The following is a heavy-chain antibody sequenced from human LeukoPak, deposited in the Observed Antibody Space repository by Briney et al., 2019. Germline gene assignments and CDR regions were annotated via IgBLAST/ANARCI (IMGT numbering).Heavy chain of an antibody. V-gene: IGHV3-21*01. J-gene: IGHJ3*02. CDR2: ISSSSSYI. Sequence: GRSLRLSCAASGFTFSSYAMHWVRQAPGKGLEWVSSISSSSSYIYYADSVKGRFTISRDNAKNSLYLQMNSLRAEDTAVYYCARDPLEYCTNGVCYAGGFDIWGQGTMVTVSS. CDR1: GFTFSSYA. CDR3: ARDPLEYCTNGVCYAGGFDI. D-gene: IGHD2-8*01.